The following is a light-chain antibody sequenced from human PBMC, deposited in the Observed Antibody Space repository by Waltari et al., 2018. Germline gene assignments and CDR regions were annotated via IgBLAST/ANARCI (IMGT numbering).Light chain of an antibody. CDR1: QSISSY. CDR3: QQSYSTPLT. J-gene: IGKJ3*01. Sequence: DIQMTQSPSSLSASVGDRDTITWRASQSISSYLNWYQQKPGKAPKLLIYAASSLQSGVPSRFSGSGSGTDFTLTISSLQPEDFATYYCQQSYSTPLTFGPGTKVDIK. CDR2: AAS. V-gene: IGKV1-39*01.